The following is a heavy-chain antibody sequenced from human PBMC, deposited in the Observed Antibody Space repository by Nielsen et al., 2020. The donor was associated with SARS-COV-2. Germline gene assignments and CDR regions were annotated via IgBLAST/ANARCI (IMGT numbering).Heavy chain of an antibody. J-gene: IGHJ4*02. CDR3: ARHRGYSSGWLDY. Sequence: SETLSLTCTVSGGSISSYYWSWIRQPPGKGLEWIGYIYYSGSTNYNPSLKSRVTIPVDTSKNQFSLKLSSVTAADTAVYYCARHRGYSSGWLDYWGQGTLVTVSS. CDR1: GGSISSYY. V-gene: IGHV4-59*08. D-gene: IGHD6-19*01. CDR2: IYYSGST.